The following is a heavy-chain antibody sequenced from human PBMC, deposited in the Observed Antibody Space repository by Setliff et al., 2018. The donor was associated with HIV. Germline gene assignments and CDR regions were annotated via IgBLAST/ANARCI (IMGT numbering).Heavy chain of an antibody. CDR1: GYSFIRYW. V-gene: IGHV5-51*01. CDR2: IYPGESDA. J-gene: IGHJ3*02. D-gene: IGHD2-15*01. Sequence: GESLKISCKGSGYSFIRYWIGWVRQMPGKGLEWMGIIYPGESDARYSPSFQGQVTISADKSISTAYLQWSSLKASDTAIYYCARPRSSGSIDAFDIWGQGTMVTVSS. CDR3: ARPRSSGSIDAFDI.